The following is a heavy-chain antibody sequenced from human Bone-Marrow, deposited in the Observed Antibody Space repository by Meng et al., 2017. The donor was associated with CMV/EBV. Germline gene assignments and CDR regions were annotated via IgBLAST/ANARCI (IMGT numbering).Heavy chain of an antibody. D-gene: IGHD3-3*01. J-gene: IGHJ2*01. Sequence: SETLSLTCTVSGYSTSSDYYWGWIRQPPGKGLEWITSMYHTGNTYYNPSLRSRVSISVDTSKNQFSLRLSSVTAADTAVYYCASPYYDFWSGYDSYWYFDLWGRGTLVTVSS. CDR1: GYSTSSDYY. CDR3: ASPYYDFWSGYDSYWYFDL. V-gene: IGHV4-38-2*02. CDR2: MYHTGNT.